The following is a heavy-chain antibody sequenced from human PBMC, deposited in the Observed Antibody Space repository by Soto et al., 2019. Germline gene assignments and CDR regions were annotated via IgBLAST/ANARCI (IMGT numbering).Heavy chain of an antibody. CDR1: GYTFTSYG. CDR3: ARMDIVLMFDP. D-gene: IGHD2-8*01. CDR2: ISAYNGNT. V-gene: IGHV1-18*01. J-gene: IGHJ5*02. Sequence: ASVKVSCKASGYTFTSYGISWVRQAPGQGLEWMGWISAYNGNTNYAQELQGRVTITTDTSTSTAYMELRSLRSDDTAVYYCARMDIVLMFDPWGQGTLVTVSS.